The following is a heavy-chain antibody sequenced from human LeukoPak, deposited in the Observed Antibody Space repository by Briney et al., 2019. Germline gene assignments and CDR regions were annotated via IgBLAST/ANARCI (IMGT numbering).Heavy chain of an antibody. D-gene: IGHD1-26*01. Sequence: KPSETLSLTCTVSGGSITHYYWTWIRQSAGKGLEWIGRVYSSGTTDYNPSLKSRVTASLDTSKSQFSLKLSSVTAADTAVFYCARDIGSRVWGKGTTVIVSS. CDR1: GGSITHYY. J-gene: IGHJ6*04. V-gene: IGHV4-4*07. CDR3: ARDIGSRV. CDR2: VYSSGTT.